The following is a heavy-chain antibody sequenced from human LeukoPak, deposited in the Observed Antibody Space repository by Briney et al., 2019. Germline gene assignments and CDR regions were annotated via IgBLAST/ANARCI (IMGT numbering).Heavy chain of an antibody. CDR3: AKDYGWFGELLS. D-gene: IGHD3-10*01. V-gene: IGHV3-30*18. CDR1: GFTFSSYG. Sequence: PGGSLRLSCAASGFTFSSYGMHWVRQAPGKGLEWVAVIAYDGSNKYYADFVKGRVTISRDNSKNTLYLQMNSLRAEDTAVYYCAKDYGWFGELLSWGQGTLVTVSS. CDR2: IAYDGSNK. J-gene: IGHJ4*02.